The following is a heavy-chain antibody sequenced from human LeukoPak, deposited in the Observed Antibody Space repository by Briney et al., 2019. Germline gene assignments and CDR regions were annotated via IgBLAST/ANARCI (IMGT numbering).Heavy chain of an antibody. D-gene: IGHD6-13*01. CDR3: AKDAAAGLYYYYYMDV. CDR2: IWYDGSNK. V-gene: IGHV3-33*06. Sequence: GGSLRLSCAASGFTFSSYGMHWVRQAPGKGLEWVAVIWYDGSNKYYADSVKGRFTISRDNSKNTLYPQMNSLRAEDTAVYYCAKDAAAGLYYYYYMDVWGKGTTVTVSS. CDR1: GFTFSSYG. J-gene: IGHJ6*03.